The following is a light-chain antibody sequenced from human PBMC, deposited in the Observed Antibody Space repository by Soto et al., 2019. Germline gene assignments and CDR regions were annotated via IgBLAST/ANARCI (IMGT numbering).Light chain of an antibody. CDR3: QQSYSAPWT. Sequence: DTQMTQSPSALSASVGDRVTITCRASQSISSYLNWYQQKPGKAPKVLIYAASSLQSGVPSRFSGSGSGTDFTLTISSLQPEDFATYYCQQSYSAPWTFGQGTKVEIK. V-gene: IGKV1-39*01. CDR1: QSISSY. CDR2: AAS. J-gene: IGKJ1*01.